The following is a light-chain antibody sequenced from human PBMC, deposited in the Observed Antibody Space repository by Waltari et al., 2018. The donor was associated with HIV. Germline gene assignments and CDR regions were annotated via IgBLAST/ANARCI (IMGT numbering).Light chain of an antibody. CDR2: DAS. CDR1: QSVSSY. Sequence: EIVLTQPPATMSLSPGERATLSCRASQSVSSYLAWYQQKPGQAPRLLIYDASNRATGIPARFSGSGSGTDFTLTISNLEPENFAVYYCQQRSTWPYTFGQGTKLEIK. CDR3: QQRSTWPYT. V-gene: IGKV3-11*01. J-gene: IGKJ2*01.